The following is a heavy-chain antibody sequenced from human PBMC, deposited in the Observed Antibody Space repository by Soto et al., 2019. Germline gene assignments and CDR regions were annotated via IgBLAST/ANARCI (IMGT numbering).Heavy chain of an antibody. D-gene: IGHD3-22*01. CDR3: ATGPVYDGWFDP. CDR1: GYTLTELS. CDR2: FDPEDGET. Sequence: ASVKVSCKVSGYTLTELSMHWVRQAPGKGLEWMGGFDPEDGETIYAQKFQGRVTMTEDTSTDTAYMELSSLRSEDTAVYYCATGPVYDGWFDPWGQGTLVTAPQ. J-gene: IGHJ5*02. V-gene: IGHV1-24*01.